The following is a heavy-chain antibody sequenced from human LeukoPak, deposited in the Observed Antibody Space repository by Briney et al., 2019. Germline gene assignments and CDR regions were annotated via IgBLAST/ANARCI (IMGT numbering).Heavy chain of an antibody. D-gene: IGHD3-22*01. CDR1: GFIFSSYE. Sequence: GGSLRLSCAASGFIFSSYEMNWVRQAPGKGLEWVSSISSASGSIYYADSVKGRFTISRDNAEDSLYLQMNSLGAEDTAVYYCGRGYYDSSGHYAIDHWGQGTLVTVSS. CDR2: ISSASGSI. J-gene: IGHJ4*02. V-gene: IGHV3-21*01. CDR3: GRGYYDSSGHYAIDH.